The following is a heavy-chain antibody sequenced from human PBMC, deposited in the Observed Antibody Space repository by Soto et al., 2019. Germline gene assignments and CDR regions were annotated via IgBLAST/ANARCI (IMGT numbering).Heavy chain of an antibody. CDR1: GVCINSDGCY. V-gene: IGHV4-31*03. D-gene: IGHD1-20*01. J-gene: IGHJ2*01. Sequence: KPSETLSLTCTVSGVCINSDGCYWSWIRQHPGKGLEWIGYMYDSGSTFYNPSLKSRVTMSIDTSKNQLSLKLSSVTAADTAVYSCARDQPPITGTVVNFDLWGRGTLVTVSS. CDR2: MYDSGST. CDR3: ARDQPPITGTVVNFDL.